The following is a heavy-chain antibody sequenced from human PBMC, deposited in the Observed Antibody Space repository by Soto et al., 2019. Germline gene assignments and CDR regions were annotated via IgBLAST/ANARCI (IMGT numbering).Heavy chain of an antibody. Sequence: SETLSLTCAVYGGSFSGYYWSWIRQPPGKGLEWIGEINHSGSTNYNPSLKSRVTISVDTSKNQFSLKLSSVTAADTAVYYCARAPPNYYGSGSYLGRRSYFDYWGQGTLVTVSS. V-gene: IGHV4-34*01. CDR3: ARAPPNYYGSGSYLGRRSYFDY. J-gene: IGHJ4*02. CDR2: INHSGST. D-gene: IGHD3-10*01. CDR1: GGSFSGYY.